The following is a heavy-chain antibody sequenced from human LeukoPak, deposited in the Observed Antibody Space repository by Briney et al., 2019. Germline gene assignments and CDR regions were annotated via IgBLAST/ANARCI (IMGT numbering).Heavy chain of an antibody. Sequence: ASVKVSCKASGYTFTSYDINWVRQATGQGLEWMGWMNPNSGNTGYAQKFQGRVTMTRNTSISTAYMELSSLRSEDTAVYYCVRPPRGDYDPYYYYYGMDVWGQGTTVTVSS. J-gene: IGHJ6*02. CDR1: GYTFTSYD. CDR2: MNPNSGNT. V-gene: IGHV1-8*01. D-gene: IGHD4-17*01. CDR3: VRPPRGDYDPYYYYYGMDV.